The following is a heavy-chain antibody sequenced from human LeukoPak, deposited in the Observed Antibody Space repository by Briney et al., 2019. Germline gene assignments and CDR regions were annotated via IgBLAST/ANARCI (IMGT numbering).Heavy chain of an antibody. CDR1: GASISNYY. CDR3: ARTYGSGSYYDY. CDR2: IYYSGST. D-gene: IGHD3-10*01. Sequence: SETLSLTCTVSGASISNYYWTWIRQPAGKGLEWIGYIYYSGSTYYNPSLKSRVTISVDTSKNQFSLKLSSVTAADTAVYYCARTYGSGSYYDYWGQGTLVTVSS. V-gene: IGHV4-59*06. J-gene: IGHJ4*02.